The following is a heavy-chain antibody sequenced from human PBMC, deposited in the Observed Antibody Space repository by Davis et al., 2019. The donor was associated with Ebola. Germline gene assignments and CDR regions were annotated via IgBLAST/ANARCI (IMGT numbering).Heavy chain of an antibody. CDR2: ISYDGSNK. CDR1: GFTFSSYG. Sequence: GESLKISCAASGFTFSSYGMHWVRQAPGKGLEWVAVISYDGSNKYYADSVKGRFTISRDNSKNTLYLQMNSLRAEDTAVYYCCMGATGMFDNWGQGTLVTVSS. CDR3: CMGATGMFDN. V-gene: IGHV3-30*03. J-gene: IGHJ4*02. D-gene: IGHD1-26*01.